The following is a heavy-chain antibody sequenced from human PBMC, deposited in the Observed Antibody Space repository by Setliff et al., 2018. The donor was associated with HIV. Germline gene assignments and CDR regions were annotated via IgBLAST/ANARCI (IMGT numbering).Heavy chain of an antibody. V-gene: IGHV3-73*01. D-gene: IGHD2-8*01. CDR1: GFTISGST. J-gene: IGHJ4*02. Sequence: GESLKISCTASGFTISGSTMHWVRQASGKGLEWLGRIRRATDNYATAYAASVRGRFTIARDDSKNMAYLHINSLQTDDTATYYCMRYAPQGNWGQGTLVTVSS. CDR2: IRRATDNYAT. CDR3: MRYAPQGN.